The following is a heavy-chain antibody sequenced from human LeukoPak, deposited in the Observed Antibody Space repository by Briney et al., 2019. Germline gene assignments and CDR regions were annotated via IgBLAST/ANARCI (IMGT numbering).Heavy chain of an antibody. J-gene: IGHJ6*02. CDR1: GFTFSSYW. CDR3: ARAMDV. Sequence: PGGSLRLSCAASGFTFSSYWMTWARQAPGKGLEWVANIKPDGSETYHVDSVKGRFTISRDSAKNLLYLQMNSLRGDDTAVYYCARAMDVWGQGTTVIVSS. V-gene: IGHV3-7*05. CDR2: IKPDGSET.